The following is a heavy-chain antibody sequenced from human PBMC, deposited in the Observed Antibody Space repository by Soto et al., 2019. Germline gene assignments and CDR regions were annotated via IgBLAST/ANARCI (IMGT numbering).Heavy chain of an antibody. CDR2: LIGGHYGT. CDR3: AKGKSTGDIDWFDP. J-gene: IGHJ5*02. D-gene: IGHD3-10*01. Sequence: PRLSCTASGFTLQNYAVAWVRQAPGKGLEWVSTLIGGHYGTAYSYSVKGRFTVSRDNSKNCLYLQMNSLGVEDTAMYFCAKGKSTGDIDWFDPWGQGSLVTVSS. V-gene: IGHV3-23*01. CDR1: GFTLQNYA.